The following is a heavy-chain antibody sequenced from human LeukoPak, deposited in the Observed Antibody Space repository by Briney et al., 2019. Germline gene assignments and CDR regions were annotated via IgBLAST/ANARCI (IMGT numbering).Heavy chain of an antibody. J-gene: IGHJ6*03. CDR3: ARLSKYYDFWSGYRGDYYYYYMDV. CDR1: GGSFSGYY. Sequence: SETLSLTCAVYGGSFSGYYWSWIRQPPGKGLEWIGEINHSGSTNYNPSLKSRVTISVDTSKNQFSLKLSSVTAADTAVYYCARLSKYYDFWSGYRGDYYYYYMDVWGKGTTVTVSS. CDR2: INHSGST. V-gene: IGHV4-34*01. D-gene: IGHD3-3*01.